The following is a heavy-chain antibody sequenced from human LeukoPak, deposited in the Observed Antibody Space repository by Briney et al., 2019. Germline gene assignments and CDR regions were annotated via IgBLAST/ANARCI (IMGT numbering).Heavy chain of an antibody. V-gene: IGHV3-30*02. CDR1: VFTFSSYG. CDR2: IRYDGNNK. D-gene: IGHD2-2*01. CDR3: AKTGVKFCSSTSCYLDY. Sequence: PGGSLRLSCEASVFTFSSYGMHWVRQPPGKGLEWVAFIRYDGNNKYYADSVKGRFTISRDNSKNTLYLQMNSLRAEDTAVYYCAKTGVKFCSSTSCYLDYWGQGALLTVSS. J-gene: IGHJ4*02.